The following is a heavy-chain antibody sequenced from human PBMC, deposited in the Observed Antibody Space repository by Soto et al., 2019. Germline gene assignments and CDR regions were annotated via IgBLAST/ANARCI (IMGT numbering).Heavy chain of an antibody. V-gene: IGHV3-53*01. CDR2: IYSGGST. CDR3: ARARTQWLVRATFWFDP. D-gene: IGHD6-19*01. J-gene: IGHJ5*02. CDR1: EVPGSSNY. Sequence: GPLIHSCGAAEVPGSSNYMILVSKAPGKGLEWVSVIYSGGSTYYADSVKGRFTISRDNSKNTLYLQMNSLRAEDTAVYYCARARTQWLVRATFWFDPWGQGTLVPFSS.